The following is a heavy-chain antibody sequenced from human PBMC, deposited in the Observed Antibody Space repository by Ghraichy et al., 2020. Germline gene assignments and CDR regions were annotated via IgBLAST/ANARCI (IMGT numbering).Heavy chain of an antibody. CDR2: ISHDGSSK. Sequence: GGSLRLSCAASGFTFSTYSMHWVRQAPGKGLEWVAVISHDGSSKYYADSVKGRFTISRDNSKNTLSLQMNSLRAADTAVYFFARDIKSSSWSYYYFAMDVWGQGTTVTVSS. D-gene: IGHD6-13*01. V-gene: IGHV3-30-3*01. CDR3: ARDIKSSSWSYYYFAMDV. J-gene: IGHJ6*02. CDR1: GFTFSTYS.